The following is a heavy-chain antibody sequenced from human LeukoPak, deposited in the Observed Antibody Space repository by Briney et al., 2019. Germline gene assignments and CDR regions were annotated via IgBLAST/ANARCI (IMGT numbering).Heavy chain of an antibody. V-gene: IGHV4-39*01. CDR2: IYYSGST. D-gene: IGHD2-2*01. CDR1: GGSISSSSYY. CDR3: ARFTNGFDY. J-gene: IGHJ4*02. Sequence: SETLSLTCTVSGGSISSSSYYWGWIRQPPGKGLEWIGSIYYSGSTYYNPSLKSRVTISVDTSKNQFSLKLSSVTAADTAVYYCARFTNGFDYWGQGTLVTVSS.